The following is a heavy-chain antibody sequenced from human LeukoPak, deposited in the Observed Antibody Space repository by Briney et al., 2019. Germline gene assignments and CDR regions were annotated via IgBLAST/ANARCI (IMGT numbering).Heavy chain of an antibody. V-gene: IGHV4-31*03. CDR2: IYYSGSA. J-gene: IGHJ4*02. Sequence: SETLSLTCSVSGGAIGSDGYYWNWIRQHRGEGLEWIGYIYYSGSASYNPSLKSRVTISVDTSKNQFSLRLSSVPAADTAVYYCARGSYYGFSGDSWGQGSLVTVSS. CDR3: ARGSYYGFSGDS. D-gene: IGHD3-10*01. CDR1: GGAIGSDGYY.